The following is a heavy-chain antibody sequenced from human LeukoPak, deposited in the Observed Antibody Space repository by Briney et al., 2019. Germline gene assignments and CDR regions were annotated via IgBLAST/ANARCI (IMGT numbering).Heavy chain of an antibody. D-gene: IGHD6-19*01. CDR2: FDSENNKM. CDR1: GYSLSDLS. CDR3: ATGPGYRSSGRSWGFFDY. J-gene: IGHJ4*02. V-gene: IGHV1-24*01. Sequence: ASVKVPCKISGYSLSDLSIHWVREAPGEGLEWMGGFDSENNKMVYSQKFQGRVTMTEDTSADTAYMELTSLRSEDTAVYFWATGPGYRSSGRSWGFFDYWGQGTLVIVSS.